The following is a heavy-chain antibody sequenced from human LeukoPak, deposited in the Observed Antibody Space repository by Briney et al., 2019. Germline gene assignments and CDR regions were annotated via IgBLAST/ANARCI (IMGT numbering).Heavy chain of an antibody. CDR3: ASLNYYDSSGYYPDNWFDP. J-gene: IGHJ5*02. Sequence: SETLSLTCAVYGGSFSGYYWSWIRQPPGKGLEWIGYIYYSGSTYYNPSLKSRVTISVDTSKNQFSLKLSSVTAADTAVYYCASLNYYDSSGYYPDNWFDPWGQGTLVTVSS. CDR1: GGSFSGYY. D-gene: IGHD3-22*01. CDR2: IYYSGST. V-gene: IGHV4-34*09.